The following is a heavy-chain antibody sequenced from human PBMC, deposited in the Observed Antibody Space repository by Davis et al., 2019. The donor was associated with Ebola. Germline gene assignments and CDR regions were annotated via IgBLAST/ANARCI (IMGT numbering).Heavy chain of an antibody. J-gene: IGHJ6*02. CDR3: ARGPRFYHYYGIDV. V-gene: IGHV3-21*01. Sequence: GESLKISCAASGFTFSPYSMNWVRQAPGKGLEWVSSITRSSSHTYYADSVKGRFTISRDDANNSLYLQMDSLRAEDSAIYYCARGPRFYHYYGIDVWGQGTTVTVSS. D-gene: IGHD2/OR15-2a*01. CDR2: ITRSSSHT. CDR1: GFTFSPYS.